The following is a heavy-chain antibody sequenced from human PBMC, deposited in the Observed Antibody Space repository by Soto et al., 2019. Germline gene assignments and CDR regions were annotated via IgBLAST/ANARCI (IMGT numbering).Heavy chain of an antibody. CDR2: IIPIFGTA. J-gene: IGHJ5*02. CDR3: AIPDIVVVPAATHNWFDP. Sequence: QVQLVQSGAEVKKPGSSVKVSCKASGGTFSSYAISWVRQAPGQGLERMGGIIPIFGTAHYAQKFQGRVTMTADESTRTAYMELSSLRSEDTAVYYCAIPDIVVVPAATHNWFDPWGQGTLVTVSS. CDR1: GGTFSSYA. V-gene: IGHV1-69*01. D-gene: IGHD2-2*01.